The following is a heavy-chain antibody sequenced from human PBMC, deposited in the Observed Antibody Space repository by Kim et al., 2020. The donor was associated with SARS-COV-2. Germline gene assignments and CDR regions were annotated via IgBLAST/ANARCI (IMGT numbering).Heavy chain of an antibody. CDR2: ISSSSSTI. D-gene: IGHD1-26*01. V-gene: IGHV3-48*01. J-gene: IGHJ4*02. CDR3: AHLGVGATNY. CDR1: GFTFSSYS. Sequence: GGSPRLSCAASGFTFSSYSMNWVHQAPGKGLEWVSYISSSSSTIYYADSVKGRFTISRDNAKNSLYLQMNSLRAEDTAVYYCAHLGVGATNYWGQGTLVTVSS.